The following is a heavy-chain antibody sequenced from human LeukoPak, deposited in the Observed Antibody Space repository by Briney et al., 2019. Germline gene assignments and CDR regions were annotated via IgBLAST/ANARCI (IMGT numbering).Heavy chain of an antibody. V-gene: IGHV3-9*01. CDR1: GFTFDDYA. CDR2: INWNSVSV. CDR3: AKGARSSSGYTTD. D-gene: IGHD3-22*01. Sequence: GGSLRLSCVASGFTFDDYAMHWVRQAPGKGLEWVAGINWNSVSVVYADSLKGRLTISRDNAKNSLFLQMNSLKTEDTAFYYCAKGARSSSGYTTDWGQGILVTVSS. J-gene: IGHJ4*02.